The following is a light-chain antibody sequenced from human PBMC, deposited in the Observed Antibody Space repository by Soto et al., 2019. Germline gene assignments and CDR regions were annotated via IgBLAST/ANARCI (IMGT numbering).Light chain of an antibody. Sequence: IRMTQSPSSLSASTGDRVTITCRASQTISSWLAWYQQKPGKAPKLLIYKASTLKSGVPSRFSRSGSGTEFTLTISSLHPDDFATYYCQHYNSYSEAFGQGTKVDIK. V-gene: IGKV1-5*03. CDR1: QTISSW. CDR2: KAS. CDR3: QHYNSYSEA. J-gene: IGKJ1*01.